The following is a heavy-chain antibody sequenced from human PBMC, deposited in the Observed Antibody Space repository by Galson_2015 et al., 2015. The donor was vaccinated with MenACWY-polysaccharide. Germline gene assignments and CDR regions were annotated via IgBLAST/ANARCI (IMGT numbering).Heavy chain of an antibody. CDR2: ISTSSSYI. Sequence: SLRLSCAASGFIFSSYNMNWVRQAPGKGLEWVSSISTSSSYIYYADSVKGRFTISRDNAKNSLYLQMNSLRAEDTAVYYCAPIGRFLEWSMDVWGQGTTVTVSS. CDR1: GFIFSSYN. J-gene: IGHJ6*02. V-gene: IGHV3-21*01. D-gene: IGHD3-3*01. CDR3: APIGRFLEWSMDV.